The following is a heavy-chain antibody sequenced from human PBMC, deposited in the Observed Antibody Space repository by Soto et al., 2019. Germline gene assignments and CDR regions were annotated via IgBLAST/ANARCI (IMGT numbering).Heavy chain of an antibody. CDR3: ARERTGTTSMDV. D-gene: IGHD1-1*01. CDR2: MNPNSGNT. Sequence: QVQLVQSGAEVKKPGASVKVSCKASGYIFTSYDINWVRQATGQGLEWMGWMNPNSGNTGYAQKFRGRVTMTRNTSISTAYMELSSLRSEDTAVYYCARERTGTTSMDVWGQGTTVTVSS. CDR1: GYIFTSYD. J-gene: IGHJ6*02. V-gene: IGHV1-8*01.